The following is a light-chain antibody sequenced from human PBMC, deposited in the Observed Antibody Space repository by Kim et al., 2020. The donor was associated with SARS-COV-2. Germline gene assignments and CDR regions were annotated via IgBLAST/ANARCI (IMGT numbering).Light chain of an antibody. CDR3: QKYNSAPRT. J-gene: IGKJ4*01. CDR1: QSISSC. Sequence: ASVGDRVTITCRASQSISSCLAWYQQKPGKAPKLLIYAASTLERGVPSRFSGSGSGTDFTLTISSLQPDDVATYYCQKYNSAPRTFGEGTKVDIK. V-gene: IGKV1-27*01. CDR2: AAS.